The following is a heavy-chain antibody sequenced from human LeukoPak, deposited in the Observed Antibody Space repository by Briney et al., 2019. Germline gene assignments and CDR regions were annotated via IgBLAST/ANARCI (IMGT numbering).Heavy chain of an antibody. Sequence: PSETLSLTCTVSGGSISSGSYYWSWIRQPAGKGLEWIGRIYTSGSTNYDPSLKSRVTISVDTSKNQFSLKLSSVTAADTAVYYCARSRVATDAFNIWGQGTMVTVSS. CDR3: ARSRVATDAFNI. CDR2: IYTSGST. V-gene: IGHV4-61*02. J-gene: IGHJ3*02. D-gene: IGHD5-12*01. CDR1: GGSISSGSYY.